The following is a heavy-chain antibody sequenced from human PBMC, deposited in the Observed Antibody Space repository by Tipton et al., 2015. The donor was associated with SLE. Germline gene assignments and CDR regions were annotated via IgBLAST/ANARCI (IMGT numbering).Heavy chain of an antibody. CDR2: IYYRGST. D-gene: IGHD2-2*01. CDR3: ARGYQLPLGPYYYYYMDV. CDR1: GGSIRSTNYY. Sequence: LRLSCTVSGGSIRSTNYYWSWIRQPPGKGLEWIGYIYYRGSTIYNPSLKSRVTISVDTSKNQFSLKLSSVTAADTAVYYCARGYQLPLGPYYYYYMDVWGKGTTVTVSS. V-gene: IGHV4-61*01. J-gene: IGHJ6*03.